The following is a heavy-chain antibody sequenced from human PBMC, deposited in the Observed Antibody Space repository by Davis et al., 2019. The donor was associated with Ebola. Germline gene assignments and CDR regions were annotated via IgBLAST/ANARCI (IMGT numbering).Heavy chain of an antibody. CDR3: TRRGDCSGGSCYD. J-gene: IGHJ4*02. V-gene: IGHV3-73*01. CDR2: IRSKANSYAT. Sequence: GGSLRLSCAASGFTFSGSAMHWVRQASGKGLEWVGRIRSKANSYATAYAASVKGRFIISRDDSKNTAYLQMNSLKTEDTAVYYCTRRGDCSGGSCYDWGQGTLVTVSS. CDR1: GFTFSGSA. D-gene: IGHD2-15*01.